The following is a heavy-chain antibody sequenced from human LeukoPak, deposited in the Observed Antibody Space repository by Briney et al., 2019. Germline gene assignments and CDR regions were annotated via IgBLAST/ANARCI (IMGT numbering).Heavy chain of an antibody. CDR3: AAASNYYDRSNYYSYAMDV. CDR1: GFTFTTSA. J-gene: IGHJ6*01. V-gene: IGHV1-58*01. D-gene: IGHD3-22*01. CDR2: IVVGSGNT. Sequence: SVKVSCKASGFTFTTSAVQWVRQARGQRLGWIGWIVVGSGNTNYAQKFQERVTITRDMSTSTVYMDLSSQRSEDTAVYYCAAASNYYDRSNYYSYAMDVWGQGATVTVSS.